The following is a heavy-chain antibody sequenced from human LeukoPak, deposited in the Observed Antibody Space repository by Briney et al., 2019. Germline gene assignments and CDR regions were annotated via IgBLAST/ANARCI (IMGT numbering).Heavy chain of an antibody. Sequence: GGSLRLSCAASGFTFSSYSMNWVRQAPGKGLEWVSSISSSSSYIYYADSVKGRFTISRDNARNSLYLQMNSLRAEDTAVYYCARDLFGEDIVVVVSAYWGQGTLVTLSS. CDR1: GFTFSSYS. V-gene: IGHV3-21*01. J-gene: IGHJ4*02. CDR3: ARDLFGEDIVVVVSAY. CDR2: ISSSSSYI. D-gene: IGHD2-15*01.